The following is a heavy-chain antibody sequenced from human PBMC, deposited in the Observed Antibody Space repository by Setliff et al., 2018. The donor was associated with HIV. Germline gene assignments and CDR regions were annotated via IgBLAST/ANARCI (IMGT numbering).Heavy chain of an antibody. CDR3: AITPEDYDQYFFDR. J-gene: IGHJ4*02. V-gene: IGHV4-4*09. CDR1: GGSMSTYY. D-gene: IGHD3-22*01. CDR2: IYTSGST. Sequence: KASETLSLTCSVSGGSMSTYYWSWIRQPPGKGLEWIGYIYTSGSTNYNPSLEGRGTLSVDTSKNQFSLKLSSVTAADTAVYYCAITPEDYDQYFFDRWGQGTLVTVSS.